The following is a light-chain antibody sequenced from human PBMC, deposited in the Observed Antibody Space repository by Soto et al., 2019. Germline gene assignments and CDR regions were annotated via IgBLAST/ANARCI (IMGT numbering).Light chain of an antibody. Sequence: EIMLTKSPCTLSLSLGERATLSCRASQSVSSSYLAWYQQKPGQAPRLLIYDASSRATGIPDRFSGGGSGTDFTLTISRLEPEDFAVYYCQQFSSYPLTFGGGTKVDIK. CDR2: DAS. V-gene: IGKV3-20*01. CDR3: QQFSSYPLT. CDR1: QSVSSSY. J-gene: IGKJ4*01.